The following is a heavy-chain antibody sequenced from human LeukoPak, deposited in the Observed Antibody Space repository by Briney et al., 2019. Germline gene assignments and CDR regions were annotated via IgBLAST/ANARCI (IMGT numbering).Heavy chain of an antibody. Sequence: GASVKVSCKASGYTFTSYYLYWVRQAPGQGLEWMGVINPSGGSTTSAQKFQGRVTMTRDTSTSTVYMELRSPRSEDTAVYYWPRGPGPADDGGVYGLDYWGREPWSPSPQ. CDR3: PRGPGPADDGGVYGLDY. J-gene: IGHJ4*02. CDR1: GYTFTSYY. D-gene: IGHD3-16*01. CDR2: INPSGGST. V-gene: IGHV1-46*01.